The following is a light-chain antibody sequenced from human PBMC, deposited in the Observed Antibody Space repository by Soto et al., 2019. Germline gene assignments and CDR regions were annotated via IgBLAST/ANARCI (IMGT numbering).Light chain of an antibody. Sequence: NFMLTQPHSVSESPGKTVTISCTGSSGRIASNYVQWYQQRPGSAPTTVIYADNPRPSGVPDRFSGSIDSSSNTASLTISGXKXEXXADYYCQSYDSSNHVVFGGGTKLTVL. CDR2: ADN. J-gene: IGLJ2*01. CDR3: QSYDSSNHVV. V-gene: IGLV6-57*02. CDR1: SGRIASNY.